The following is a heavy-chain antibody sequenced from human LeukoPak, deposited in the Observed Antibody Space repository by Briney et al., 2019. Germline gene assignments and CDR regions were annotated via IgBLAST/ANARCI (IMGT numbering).Heavy chain of an antibody. CDR3: ARHAPSLPGYFDWLSPDWYFDL. Sequence: PGGSLRLSCAAAGFTFSSYGVHWVRQAPGKGLEWVAVISYDGSDKYYGDSVKGRFTISRDNSKNTLYLQMNSLRAEDTAVYYCARHAPSLPGYFDWLSPDWYFDLWGRGTLVTVSS. D-gene: IGHD3-9*01. CDR2: ISYDGSDK. J-gene: IGHJ2*01. V-gene: IGHV3-30*03. CDR1: GFTFSSYG.